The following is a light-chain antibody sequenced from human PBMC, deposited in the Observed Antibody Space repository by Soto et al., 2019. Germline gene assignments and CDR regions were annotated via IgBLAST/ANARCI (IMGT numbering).Light chain of an antibody. CDR1: QSVSSN. J-gene: IGKJ1*01. V-gene: IGKV3-15*01. Sequence: EIVMMQSPATLSVSPGERATLSCRASQSVSSNLAWYQQKPGQAPRLLIYGASTRATGIPARFSGSGSGTEFTLTISSLQSEDFAVYYCQQYNSGAAFGQGTKVDIK. CDR3: QQYNSGAA. CDR2: GAS.